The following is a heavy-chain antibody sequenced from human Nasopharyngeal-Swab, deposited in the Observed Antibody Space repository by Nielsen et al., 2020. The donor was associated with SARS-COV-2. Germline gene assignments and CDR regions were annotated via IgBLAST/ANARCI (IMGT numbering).Heavy chain of an antibody. Sequence: GESLKISCAASGFTFSSYEMNWVRQAPGKGLEWVSYISSRGSTIYYADSVKGGVTISRDNAKNSLYLQMNSLRAEDTAVYYCARMITFGGVLDYWGQGTLVTVSS. V-gene: IGHV3-48*03. CDR3: ARMITFGGVLDY. CDR1: GFTFSSYE. D-gene: IGHD3-16*01. J-gene: IGHJ4*02. CDR2: ISSRGSTI.